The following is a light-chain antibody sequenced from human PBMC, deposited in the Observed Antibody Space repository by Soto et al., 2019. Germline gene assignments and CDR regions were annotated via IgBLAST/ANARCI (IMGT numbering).Light chain of an antibody. CDR1: SSDVGSYNY. V-gene: IGLV2-14*01. J-gene: IGLJ1*01. Sequence: QSVGTQPASVCGSPGQSITISCTGTSSDVGSYNYVSWYQQHPGKAPKLMIYEVSDRPSGISSRFSGSKSGNTASLTISGLQTEDEADYYCSSYTSSSTLFGTGTKVTVL. CDR3: SSYTSSSTL. CDR2: EVS.